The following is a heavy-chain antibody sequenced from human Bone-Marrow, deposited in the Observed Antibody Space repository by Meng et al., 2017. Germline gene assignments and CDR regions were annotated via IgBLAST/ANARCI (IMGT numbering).Heavy chain of an antibody. CDR1: GGSISSIDW. J-gene: IGHJ4*02. Sequence: VQLQEAGPGLLKPWGTLSLTCVVAGGSISSIDWWSWVRQPPGKGLEWIGEIYHGGDTNYNPSLKSRVTIAIDKSKNQFSLKLSSVTAADTAVYYCASWIYSCGWQWGQGALVTVSS. D-gene: IGHD6-19*01. V-gene: IGHV4/OR15-8*02. CDR2: IYHGGDT. CDR3: ASWIYSCGWQ.